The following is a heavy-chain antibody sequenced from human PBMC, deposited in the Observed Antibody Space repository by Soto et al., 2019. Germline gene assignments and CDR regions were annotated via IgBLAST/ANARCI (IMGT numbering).Heavy chain of an antibody. D-gene: IGHD1-1*01. CDR2: ISWNSGNI. CDR1: GFTLYSYW. Sequence: PWGSLRLSCAAFGFTLYSYWMSWVRQAPGKGLEWVSNISWNSGNIDYADSVKGRFTVSRDNAKNSLYLHMSSLRSEDTALYYCAKDASITTTYLAHWGQGTLVTVSS. V-gene: IGHV3-9*01. J-gene: IGHJ4*02. CDR3: AKDASITTTYLAH.